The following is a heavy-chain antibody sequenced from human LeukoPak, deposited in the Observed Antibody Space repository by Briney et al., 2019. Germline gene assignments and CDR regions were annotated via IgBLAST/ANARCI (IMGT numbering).Heavy chain of an antibody. V-gene: IGHV3-23*01. CDR3: AKDGVRPDFGDYYSADF. D-gene: IGHD4-17*01. Sequence: GGSLRLSCAASGLTFSRYAMTWVRQAPGKGLEWVSSTSGSGDRKYYADSVKGRFTISRDNSKNTLYLQVNSLRAEDTAVYYCAKDGVRPDFGDYYSADFWGQGTLVTVSS. CDR2: TSGSGDRK. J-gene: IGHJ4*02. CDR1: GLTFSRYA.